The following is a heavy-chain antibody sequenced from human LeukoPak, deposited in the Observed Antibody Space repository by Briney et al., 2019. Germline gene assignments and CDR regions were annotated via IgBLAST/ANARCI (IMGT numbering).Heavy chain of an antibody. CDR3: ARFTVAAAAGFDY. V-gene: IGHV3-66*01. J-gene: IGHJ4*02. Sequence: GGSLRLSCAASGLTVSSNYMSWVRQAPGKGLEWVSVIYSGGSTYYADSVKGRFTISRDNSKNTLYLQMNSLRAGDTAVYYCARFTVAAAAGFDYWGQGTLVTVSS. D-gene: IGHD6-13*01. CDR1: GLTVSSNY. CDR2: IYSGGST.